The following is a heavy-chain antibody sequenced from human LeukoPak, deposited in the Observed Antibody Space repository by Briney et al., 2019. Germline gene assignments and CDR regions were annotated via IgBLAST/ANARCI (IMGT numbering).Heavy chain of an antibody. CDR3: ARVRSSGLRTRYYYFDY. V-gene: IGHV3-53*01. D-gene: IGHD3-22*01. J-gene: IGHJ4*02. CDR2: IYSGGST. Sequence: GGSLRLSCAASGFTVSSNYMSWVRQAPGKGLEWVSVIYSGGSTYYADSVKGRFTISRDNSKNTLYLQMNSLRAEDTAVYYCARVRSSGLRTRYYYFDYWGQGTLVTASS. CDR1: GFTVSSNY.